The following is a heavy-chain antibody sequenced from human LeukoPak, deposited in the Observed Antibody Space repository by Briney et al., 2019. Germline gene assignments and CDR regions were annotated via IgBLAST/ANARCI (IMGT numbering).Heavy chain of an antibody. CDR3: ASGVVPYDAFDI. J-gene: IGHJ3*02. Sequence: KPSETLSLTCIVSGGSVRSYYWSWIRQPPGKGLEWIGYIYYSGSTNYNPSLKSRVSISVDTSKNQFSLKLSSVTAADTAVYYCASGVVPYDAFDIWGQGTMVTVSS. D-gene: IGHD2-15*01. CDR2: IYYSGST. CDR1: GGSVRSYY. V-gene: IGHV4-59*02.